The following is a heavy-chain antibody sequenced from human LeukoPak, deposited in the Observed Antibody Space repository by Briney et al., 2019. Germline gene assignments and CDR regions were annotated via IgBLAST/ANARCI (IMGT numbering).Heavy chain of an antibody. J-gene: IGHJ4*02. CDR2: IWYDGSNK. Sequence: PGRSLRLSCAASGFTFNNYGMHWVRQAPGKGLEWMALIWYDGSNKYYADSVKGRFTISRDNSKNTLYLQMNSLRAEDTAVYYCARKYCSGGSCYELDYWGQGTLVTVSS. D-gene: IGHD2-15*01. CDR1: GFTFNNYG. CDR3: ARKYCSGGSCYELDY. V-gene: IGHV3-33*01.